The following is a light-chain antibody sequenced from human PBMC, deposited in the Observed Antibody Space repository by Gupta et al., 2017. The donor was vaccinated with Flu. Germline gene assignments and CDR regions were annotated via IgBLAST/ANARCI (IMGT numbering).Light chain of an antibody. V-gene: IGLV3-21*02. CDR1: DIGSKS. Sequence: SYVLTQSPSVSVAPGQTARIPCAGNDIGSKSVHWYQQRPGQAPILVVYNDNDRPSGIPGRFSGSNSGNTATLAISRVEAGDEADYYCQVWDSDGDFVFGTGTKVIVL. J-gene: IGLJ1*01. CDR3: QVWDSDGDFV. CDR2: NDN.